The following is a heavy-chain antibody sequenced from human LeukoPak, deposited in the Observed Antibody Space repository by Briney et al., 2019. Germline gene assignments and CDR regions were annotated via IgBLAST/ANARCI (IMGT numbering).Heavy chain of an antibody. D-gene: IGHD3-22*01. Sequence: ASVTVSCKASGYTFTSYYMHWVRQAPGQGLEWMGIINPSGGSTSYAQKLQGRVTMTTDTSTSTAYMELRSLRSDDTAVYYCARDYDSSGYSREYGMDVWGQGTTVTVSS. V-gene: IGHV1-46*01. J-gene: IGHJ6*02. CDR3: ARDYDSSGYSREYGMDV. CDR1: GYTFTSYY. CDR2: INPSGGST.